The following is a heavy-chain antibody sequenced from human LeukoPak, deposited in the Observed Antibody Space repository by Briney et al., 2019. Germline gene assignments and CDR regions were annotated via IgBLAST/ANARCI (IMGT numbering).Heavy chain of an antibody. CDR1: GFTFSIYA. D-gene: IGHD3-10*01. Sequence: GGCLRLSCAASGFTFSIYAMSWVRQAPGKGLEWVSGINWNGGSAGYADSVKGRFTISRDNAKNSLYLQMNSLRAEDTALYYCARTKGYGSGSYRVDYWGQGTLVTVSS. CDR2: INWNGGSA. V-gene: IGHV3-20*04. CDR3: ARTKGYGSGSYRVDY. J-gene: IGHJ4*02.